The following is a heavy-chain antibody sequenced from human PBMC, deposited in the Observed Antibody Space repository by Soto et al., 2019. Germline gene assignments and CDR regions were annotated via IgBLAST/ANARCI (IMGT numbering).Heavy chain of an antibody. D-gene: IGHD1-1*01. CDR2: VYYSGSA. V-gene: IGHV4-30-4*01. CDR3: GRVDPMTGTFDI. J-gene: IGHJ3*02. CDR1: GGSIRSGDYY. Sequence: QVQLQESGPGLVKPSQTLSLIFTVSGGSIRSGDYYWGWIRQPPGQGLEWIGYVYYSGSAHYNPSLKSRLSISLVTSKNQFSLNLSSVTAADTAVYSCGRVDPMTGTFDIWGQGTMVTVSS.